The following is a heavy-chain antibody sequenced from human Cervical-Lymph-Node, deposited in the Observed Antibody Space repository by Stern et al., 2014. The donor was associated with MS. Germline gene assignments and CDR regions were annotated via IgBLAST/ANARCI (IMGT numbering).Heavy chain of an antibody. CDR2: LNPNSDDP. CDR1: GYTFTAFF. V-gene: IGHV1-2*06. J-gene: IGHJ4*02. CDR3: AREATLIVVGIDY. D-gene: IGHD3-22*01. Sequence: QVQLVQSGTKMQKPGASVKVSCKASGYTFTAFFIHWVRQVPGQGFEWMGRLNPNSDDPTYAQKFEDRVTLTRDTSIGTAYLELSGLTSADTAVYYCAREATLIVVGIDYWGQGTQVTVSS.